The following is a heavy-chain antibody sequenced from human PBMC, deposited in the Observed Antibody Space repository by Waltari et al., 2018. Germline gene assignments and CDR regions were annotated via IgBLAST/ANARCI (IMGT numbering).Heavy chain of an antibody. J-gene: IGHJ4*02. CDR2: IPGCGDRP. CDR3: ARCYGSGNAYKHFDY. Sequence: EVQLLESGGGLVQPGGSLRLSCAASGFTFGSPAMSWVRQAPGKGLEWFSSIPGCGDRPYYADSVQGRFTVSRDISKNTLYLQMNSLRAEDTAIYYCARCYGSGNAYKHFDYWGQGTLVTVSS. CDR1: GFTFGSPA. V-gene: IGHV3-23*01. D-gene: IGHD3-10*01.